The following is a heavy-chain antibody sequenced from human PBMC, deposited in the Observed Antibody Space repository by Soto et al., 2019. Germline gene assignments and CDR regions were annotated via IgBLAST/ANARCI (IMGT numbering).Heavy chain of an antibody. CDR3: ARLVYDTGLNYVHLDV. J-gene: IGHJ4*02. D-gene: IGHD2-8*02. V-gene: IGHV4-4*02. Sequence: SETLCLTCAVSGVSISSGNWWTWVRQTPQRGLEYIGEIFHDGTANYYPSFERRVAISVDTSKNQFSLKLTSVTAADTAIYFCARLVYDTGLNYVHLDVWGQGALVTVSS. CDR1: GVSISSGNW. CDR2: IFHDGTA.